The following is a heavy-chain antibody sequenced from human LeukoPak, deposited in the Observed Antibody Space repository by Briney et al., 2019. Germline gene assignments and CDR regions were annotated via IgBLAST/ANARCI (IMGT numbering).Heavy chain of an antibody. CDR2: ISKNGVDT. CDR3: ARDREPLRYFDA. J-gene: IGHJ4*02. D-gene: IGHD3-9*01. V-gene: IGHV3-23*01. CDR1: GFIFSRYA. Sequence: GGPLRLSCAGCGFIFSRYAVSGVRQAPGKGLEWASAISKNGVDTYYADSVKGRFTISRDSSKNTVYLQMNSLRAEDPAVYYCARDREPLRYFDAWGQGTLVTVSS.